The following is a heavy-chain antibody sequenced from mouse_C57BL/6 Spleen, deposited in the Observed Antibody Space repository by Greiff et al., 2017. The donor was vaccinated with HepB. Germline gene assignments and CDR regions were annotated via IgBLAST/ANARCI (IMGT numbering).Heavy chain of an antibody. CDR2: ISYDGSN. J-gene: IGHJ2*01. CDR1: GYSITSGYY. V-gene: IGHV3-6*01. D-gene: IGHD2-1*01. Sequence: EVQLQESGPGLVKPSQSLSLTCSVTGYSITSGYYWNWIRQFPGNKLEWMGYISYDGSNNYNPSLKNRISITRDTSKNQFFLKLNSVTTEDTATYYCARDLDGNYLPGCWGQGTTLTVSS. CDR3: ARDLDGNYLPGC.